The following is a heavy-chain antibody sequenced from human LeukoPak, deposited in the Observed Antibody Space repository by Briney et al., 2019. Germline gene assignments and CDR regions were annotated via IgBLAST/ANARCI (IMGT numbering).Heavy chain of an antibody. CDR2: IYYSGST. Sequence: SETLSLTCTVSGGSISSSDYYWNWIRQPPGKGLEWIGYIYYSGSTSYNPSLKSRVTISVDTSKNQFSLKLTAVTAADTAVYYCARGFDAHNAFDIWGQGTMVTVSS. V-gene: IGHV4-30-4*01. D-gene: IGHD3-9*01. CDR3: ARGFDAHNAFDI. CDR1: GGSISSSDYY. J-gene: IGHJ3*02.